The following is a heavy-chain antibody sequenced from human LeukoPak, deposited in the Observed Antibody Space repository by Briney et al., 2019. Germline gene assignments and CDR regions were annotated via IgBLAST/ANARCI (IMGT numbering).Heavy chain of an antibody. Sequence: ASVKVSCKASGYTFPSYGISWVGQAPGQGLEWMGWISTYNGHTDYAQKLQGRVTMTTDTSTSTAYMELRSLRSDDTAVYYCARGRYSSTWYDLGYWGQGTLVTVSS. V-gene: IGHV1-18*01. J-gene: IGHJ4*02. D-gene: IGHD6-13*01. CDR1: GYTFPSYG. CDR3: ARGRYSSTWYDLGY. CDR2: ISTYNGHT.